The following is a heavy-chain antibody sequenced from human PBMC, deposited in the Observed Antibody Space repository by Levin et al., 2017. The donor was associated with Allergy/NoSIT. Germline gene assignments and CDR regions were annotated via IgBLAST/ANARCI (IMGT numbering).Heavy chain of an antibody. D-gene: IGHD3-10*01. V-gene: IGHV4-31*03. CDR3: ARGYGSGSFNWFDP. J-gene: IGHJ5*02. CDR1: GGSISSGGYY. Sequence: SETLSLTCTVSGGSISSGGYYWSWIRQHPGKGLEWIGYIYYSGSTYYNPSLKSRVTISVDTSKNQFSLKLSSVTAADTAVYYCARGYGSGSFNWFDPWGQGTLVTVSS. CDR2: IYYSGST.